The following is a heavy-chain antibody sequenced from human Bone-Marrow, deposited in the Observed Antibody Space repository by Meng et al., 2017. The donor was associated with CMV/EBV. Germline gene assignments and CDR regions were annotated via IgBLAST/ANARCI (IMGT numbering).Heavy chain of an antibody. D-gene: IGHD2/OR15-2a*01. V-gene: IGHV5-10-1*01. CDR3: ARHGPGLSSRGSEVGDY. Sequence: SGYNFTKYWISWVRQMPDKGLQWLGRVDPRDSYTNYNPSFRGHVTVSVDKSITTAYLQWVSLKTSDSAIYYCARHGPGLSSRGSEVGDYWGQGTLVTVS. CDR1: GYNFTKYW. J-gene: IGHJ4*02. CDR2: VDPRDSYT.